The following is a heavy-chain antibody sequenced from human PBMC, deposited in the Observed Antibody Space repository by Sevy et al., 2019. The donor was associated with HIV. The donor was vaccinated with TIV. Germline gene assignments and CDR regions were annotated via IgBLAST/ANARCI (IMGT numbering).Heavy chain of an antibody. CDR1: GFTFSSYA. V-gene: IGHV3-30-3*01. D-gene: IGHD3-10*01. Sequence: GGSLRLSCAASGFTFSSYAMHWVRQAPGKGLEWVAVISYDGSNKYYADSVKGRFTISRDNSENTLYLQMNSLRAEDTAVYYCASLGGLLWFGESRDFDYWGQGTLVTVSS. J-gene: IGHJ4*02. CDR3: ASLGGLLWFGESRDFDY. CDR2: ISYDGSNK.